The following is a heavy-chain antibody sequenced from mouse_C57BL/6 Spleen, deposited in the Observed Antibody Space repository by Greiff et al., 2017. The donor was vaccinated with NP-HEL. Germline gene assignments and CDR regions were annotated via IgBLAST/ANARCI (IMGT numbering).Heavy chain of an antibody. J-gene: IGHJ4*01. Sequence: QVQLQQPGAELVKPGASVKLSCKASGYTFTSYWMHWVKQRPGRGLEWLGRIDPNSGGTKYNEKFTSTATLTVDKPSSTAYMQLSSLTSEDSAVYYCVSTMVTTYAMDYWGQGTSVTVSS. CDR2: IDPNSGGT. V-gene: IGHV1-72*01. CDR3: VSTMVTTYAMDY. D-gene: IGHD2-2*01. CDR1: GYTFTSYW.